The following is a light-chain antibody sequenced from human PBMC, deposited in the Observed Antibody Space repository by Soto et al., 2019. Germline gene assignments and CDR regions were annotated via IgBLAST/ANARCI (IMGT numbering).Light chain of an antibody. CDR3: SSNVVGTNLKI. CDR1: YSDVGGSNY. J-gene: IGLJ2*01. Sequence: QSALTQPPSASGSPGQSVTLSCTGTYSDVGGSNYVSWYQQHPGKAPKLVIYEVIQRPSGVPDRFSGSRSGNTASLTVSRLQAEDEADYYCSSNVVGTNLKIFGGGTKLTV. V-gene: IGLV2-8*01. CDR2: EVI.